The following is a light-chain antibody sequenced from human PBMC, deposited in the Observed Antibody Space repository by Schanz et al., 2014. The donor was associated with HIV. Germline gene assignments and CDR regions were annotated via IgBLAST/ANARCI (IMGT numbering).Light chain of an antibody. Sequence: EIVLTQSPGTLSLSPGERATLSCRASQIINSSYLAWYQQKPGQTPRLLIYGASSRATGIPDRFSGSGSGTDFILTISRLEPEDFAVYYCQQYGNSLTFGGGTKVEIK. V-gene: IGKV3-20*01. CDR1: QIINSSY. CDR2: GAS. CDR3: QQYGNSLT. J-gene: IGKJ4*01.